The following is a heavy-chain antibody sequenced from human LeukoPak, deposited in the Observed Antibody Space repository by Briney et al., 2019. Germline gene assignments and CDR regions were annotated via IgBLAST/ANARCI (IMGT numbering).Heavy chain of an antibody. D-gene: IGHD1-14*01. Sequence: SETLSLTCAVSGYSISSGYYWGWIRQPPGKGLEWIGSVYHSGSTYYNPSLKSRVTISVDTSKNQFSLKLSSVTAADTAVYYCASTDRIKDAFDIWGQGTMVTVSS. J-gene: IGHJ3*02. CDR2: VYHSGST. CDR3: ASTDRIKDAFDI. CDR1: GYSISSGYY. V-gene: IGHV4-38-2*01.